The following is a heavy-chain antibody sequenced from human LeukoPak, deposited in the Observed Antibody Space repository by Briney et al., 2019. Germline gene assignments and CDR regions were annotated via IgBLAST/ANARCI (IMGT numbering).Heavy chain of an antibody. CDR3: AKHEGKTGISLWAEYDAFDI. Sequence: AASLRLSCAASGFTFSSYAMGWVRQAPGMGLEWVSALSGSGGSSYYADYVKGRFTISRDNSKTTLYLQMTSLRAEDTAVYYCAKHEGKTGISLWAEYDAFDIWGQGTMVTVSS. V-gene: IGHV3-23*01. J-gene: IGHJ3*02. D-gene: IGHD1-1*01. CDR2: LSGSGGSS. CDR1: GFTFSSYA.